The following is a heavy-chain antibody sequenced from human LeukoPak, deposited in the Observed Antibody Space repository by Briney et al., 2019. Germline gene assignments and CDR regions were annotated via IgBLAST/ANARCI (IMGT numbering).Heavy chain of an antibody. CDR2: IYPGDSDT. D-gene: IGHD3-3*01. Sequence: GESLRISCKGSGYTFSSYWIGWVRQMPGKGLEWMGIIYPGDSDTRYSPSLQGQVTISVDTSIGTAYLQWSSLKASDTAIYYCARQNDFRLHSWGQGTLVTVSS. J-gene: IGHJ4*02. V-gene: IGHV5-51*01. CDR3: ARQNDFRLHS. CDR1: GYTFSSYW.